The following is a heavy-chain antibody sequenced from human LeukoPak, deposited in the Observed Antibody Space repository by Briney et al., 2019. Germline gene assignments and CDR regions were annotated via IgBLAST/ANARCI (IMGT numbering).Heavy chain of an antibody. V-gene: IGHV5-51*01. CDR2: IYPDDSDT. Sequence: VETLKISCEGSGYSFTSYWIGWVRQMTGKGLELMGIIYPDDSDTRYSPSFQGQVTISADKSISTAYLQWSSLKASDTAMYYCARHPSIAVAEFNFDYCGQGTLVTVSS. CDR1: GYSFTSYW. J-gene: IGHJ4*02. D-gene: IGHD6-19*01. CDR3: ARHPSIAVAEFNFDY.